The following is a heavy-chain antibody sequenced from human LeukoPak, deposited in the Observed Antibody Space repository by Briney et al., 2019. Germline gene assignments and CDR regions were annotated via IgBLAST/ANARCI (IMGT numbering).Heavy chain of an antibody. CDR3: ARDRDAFDIWAFDI. J-gene: IGHJ3*02. CDR2: TYYRSKWYN. D-gene: IGHD3-16*01. CDR1: GDSVSSNSAA. V-gene: IGHV6-1*01. Sequence: SQTLSLTCAISGDSVSSNSAAWNWIRQSPSSGLEWLGRTYYRSKWYNDYAVSVKSRITINPDTSKNQFSLQLNSVTPEDTAVYYCARDRDAFDIWAFDIWGQGTMVTVSS.